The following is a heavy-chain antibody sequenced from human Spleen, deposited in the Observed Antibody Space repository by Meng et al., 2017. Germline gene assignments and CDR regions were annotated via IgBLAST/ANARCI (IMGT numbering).Heavy chain of an antibody. V-gene: IGHV1-2*06. Sequence: PLVQSWAEGTAPVGRCNVSCKVSGYTFTAYWIHWVRQVPGQGLEWMGRIDPNSGGTQYAQKFQGRVTMTRDTSISTAYMELSRLRFDDTAVFYCVRDEDISAAGKLFGDYWGRGTLVTVSS. D-gene: IGHD6-13*01. CDR1: GYTFTAYW. CDR2: IDPNSGGT. J-gene: IGHJ4*02. CDR3: VRDEDISAAGKLFGDY.